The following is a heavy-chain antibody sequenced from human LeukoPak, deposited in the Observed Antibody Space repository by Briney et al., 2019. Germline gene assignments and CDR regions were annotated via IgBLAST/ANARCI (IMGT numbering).Heavy chain of an antibody. D-gene: IGHD1-26*01. CDR3: VKDRGGTYYFDF. CDR2: IRYDGSTK. Sequence: GGFLILSCAASGFTFSSSGMHWVRQAPGKGLEWVTFIRYDGSTKSYADSVKGRFTISRDNSKNTLYLQMNSLRAEDTAVYYCVKDRGGTYYFDFWGQGTPVTVSS. V-gene: IGHV3-30*02. CDR1: GFTFSSSG. J-gene: IGHJ4*02.